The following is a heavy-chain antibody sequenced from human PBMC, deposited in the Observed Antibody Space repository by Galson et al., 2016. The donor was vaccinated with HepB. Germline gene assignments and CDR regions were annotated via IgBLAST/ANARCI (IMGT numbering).Heavy chain of an antibody. CDR2: ISSRSGHI. V-gene: IGHV3-21*01. CDR3: ARAVWSGGSCFLSD. D-gene: IGHD2-15*01. J-gene: IGHJ4*02. Sequence: SLRLSCAASGFTFNDYSMNWVRQAPGKGLEWVSSISSRSGHIYYADSMKGRFTISRDNAKNSLSLQMNSLRAEDTAVYFCARAVWSGGSCFLSDWGQGALVSVSS. CDR1: GFTFNDYS.